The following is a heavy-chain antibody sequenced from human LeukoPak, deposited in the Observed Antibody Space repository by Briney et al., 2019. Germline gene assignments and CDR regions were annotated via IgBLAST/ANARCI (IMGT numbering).Heavy chain of an antibody. CDR1: AGSISSSNYY. CDR2: IYYSGRT. J-gene: IGHJ5*02. Sequence: SETLSLTCTVSAGSISSSNYYWGWIRQPPGKGLEWIGSIYYSGRTYYNPSLKSRVTISVNTSKKQFSLKLSSVTAADTAVYYCARNRYYYGSGNYGVPNWFDPWGQGTLVTVSS. CDR3: ARNRYYYGSGNYGVPNWFDP. V-gene: IGHV4-39*01. D-gene: IGHD3-10*01.